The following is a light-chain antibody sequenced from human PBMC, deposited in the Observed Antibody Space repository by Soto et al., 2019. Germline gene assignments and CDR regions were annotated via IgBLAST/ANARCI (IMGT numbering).Light chain of an antibody. V-gene: IGLV3-25*03. CDR2: KGS. J-gene: IGLJ2*01. CDR1: ELPKQY. CDR3: QSADSSGSYVI. Sequence: SYELTQSPSVSVAPGQTARITCSGDELPKQYAYWYQQKPGQAPVLVIYKGSERPSGIPERFSGSSSGTTVTLTISRVQAEDEADYYCQSADSSGSYVIFGGGTKVTVL.